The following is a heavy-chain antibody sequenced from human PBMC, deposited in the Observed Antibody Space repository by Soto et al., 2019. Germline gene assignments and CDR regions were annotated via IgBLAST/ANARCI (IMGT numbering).Heavy chain of an antibody. D-gene: IGHD3-22*01. CDR1: GGTFSSYA. Sequence: QVQLVQSGAKVQKPGSSVKVSCKASGGTFSSYAISWVRQAPGQGLEWMGGIIPIFGTANYAQKFQGRVTITADESTSTAYMELSSLRSEDTAVYYCARDNRYYYDSSGRDAFDIWGQETMVTVSS. CDR3: ARDNRYYYDSSGRDAFDI. V-gene: IGHV1-69*01. CDR2: IIPIFGTA. J-gene: IGHJ3*02.